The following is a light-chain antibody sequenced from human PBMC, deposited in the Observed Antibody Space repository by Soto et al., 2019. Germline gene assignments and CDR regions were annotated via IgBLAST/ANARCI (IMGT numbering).Light chain of an antibody. CDR3: QQYGSSPPWT. V-gene: IGKV3-20*01. CDR1: QSVSSSY. CDR2: GAS. J-gene: IGKJ1*01. Sequence: EIVLTQSPGTLSLSPGEGATLSCRASQSVSSSYLAWYQQKPGQAPRLLIYGASSRATGIPDRFSGSGSGTDFTLTISRLEPEDFAVYYCQQYGSSPPWTFGQGPKVDIK.